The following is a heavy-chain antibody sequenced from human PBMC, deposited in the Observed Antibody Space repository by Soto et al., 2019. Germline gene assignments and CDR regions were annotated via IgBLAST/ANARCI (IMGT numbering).Heavy chain of an antibody. Sequence: ASVKVSCKASGYTFTSYGISWVRQAPGQGLEWMGWISAYNGNTNYAQKLQGRVTMTTDTSTSTAYMELRSLRSDDTAVYYCAREGGYSNYLYYYYYGMDVWGQGTTVTVSS. D-gene: IGHD4-4*01. V-gene: IGHV1-18*04. J-gene: IGHJ6*02. CDR3: AREGGYSNYLYYYYYGMDV. CDR1: GYTFTSYG. CDR2: ISAYNGNT.